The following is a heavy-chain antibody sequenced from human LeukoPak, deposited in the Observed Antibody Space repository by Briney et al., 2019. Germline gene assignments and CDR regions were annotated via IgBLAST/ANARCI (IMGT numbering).Heavy chain of an antibody. V-gene: IGHV3-74*03. Sequence: GGSLRLSCAASGFTFSSYWMHWVRQAPGKGLMWVSRINSDGSSITYADSVKGRFTISRDNAKNTLYLQMNSLRVEDTAVHYCAREGRVSGYDFDCWGQGTLVTVSS. CDR1: GFTFSSYW. D-gene: IGHD5-12*01. CDR3: AREGRVSGYDFDC. CDR2: INSDGSSI. J-gene: IGHJ4*02.